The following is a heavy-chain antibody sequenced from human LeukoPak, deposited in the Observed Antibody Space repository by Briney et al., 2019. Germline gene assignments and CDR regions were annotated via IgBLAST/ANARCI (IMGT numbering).Heavy chain of an antibody. CDR3: ARAGPRGYSYGKYYFDY. CDR1: GFTFSSYS. D-gene: IGHD5-18*01. CDR2: ISSSSSYI. J-gene: IGHJ4*02. Sequence: GGSLRLSCAASGFTFSSYSMNWVRQAPGKGLEWVSSISSSSSYIYYADSVKGRFTISRDNAKNSLYLQMNSLRAEDTAVYYYARAGPRGYSYGKYYFDYWGQGTLVTVSS. V-gene: IGHV3-21*01.